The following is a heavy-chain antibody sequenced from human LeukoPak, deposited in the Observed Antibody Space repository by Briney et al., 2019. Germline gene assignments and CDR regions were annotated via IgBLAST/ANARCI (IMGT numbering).Heavy chain of an antibody. CDR2: ISYDGSNK. J-gene: IGHJ4*02. V-gene: IGHV3-30-3*02. CDR1: GFTFSSYA. D-gene: IGHD7-27*01. CDR3: AKSLTGAWNFDY. Sequence: GGSLRLSCAASGFTFSSYAMHWVRQAPGKGLEWVAVISYDGSNKYYADSVKGRFTISRDNSKNTLYLQMNSLRAEDMAVYYCAKSLTGAWNFDYWGQGTLVTVSS.